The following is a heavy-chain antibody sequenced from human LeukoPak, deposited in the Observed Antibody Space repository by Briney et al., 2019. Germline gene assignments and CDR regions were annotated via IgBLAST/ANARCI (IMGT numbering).Heavy chain of an antibody. Sequence: SETLSLTCTVSGGSISSGGHSWNWIRQPPGKGLEWIGYIYHSGSTNYNPSLQSRVTISVDTSKNQFSLKLSSVTAADTAVCYCARHSITMIVVVITNWYFDLWGRGTLVTVSS. CDR3: ARHSITMIVVVITNWYFDL. CDR2: IYHSGST. CDR1: GGSISSGGHS. J-gene: IGHJ2*01. D-gene: IGHD3-22*01. V-gene: IGHV4-61*08.